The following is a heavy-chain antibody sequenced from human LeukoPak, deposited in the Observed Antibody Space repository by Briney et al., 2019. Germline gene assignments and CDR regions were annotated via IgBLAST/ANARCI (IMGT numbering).Heavy chain of an antibody. V-gene: IGHV1-24*01. D-gene: IGHD1-26*01. CDR2: FDPEDGET. J-gene: IGHJ4*02. Sequence: ASVKVTCKVSGHTLTELSMHWVRQAPGKGLEWMGGFDPEDGETIYAQKFQGRVTMTEATSTDTAYMELSGLRSEDTAVYYCATGSGSSGDYWGQGTLVTVSS. CDR1: GHTLTELS. CDR3: ATGSGSSGDY.